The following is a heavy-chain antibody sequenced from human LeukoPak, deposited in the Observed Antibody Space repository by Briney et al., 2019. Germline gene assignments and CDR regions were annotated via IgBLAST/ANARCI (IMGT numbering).Heavy chain of an antibody. CDR2: ISSSGSNI. CDR1: GFTFSSYE. J-gene: IGHJ6*04. V-gene: IGHV3-48*03. D-gene: IGHD3-10*02. CDR3: AELGITMIGGV. Sequence: GGSLRLSCAASGFTFSSYEMNWVRQAPGKGLEWVSYISSSGSNIYYADSVKGRYTISRDNAKNSLYLQMNSLRAEDTAVYYCAELGITMIGGVWGKGTTVTISS.